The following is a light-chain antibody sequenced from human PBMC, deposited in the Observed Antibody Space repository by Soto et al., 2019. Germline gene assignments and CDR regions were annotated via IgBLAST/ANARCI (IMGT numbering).Light chain of an antibody. CDR1: SSDVGGYNY. Sequence: VLTQPASVSGSPGQSITISCTGTSSDVGGYNYVSWYQHHPGKAPKLIIFDVSNRPSGISNRFSGSKSGNTASLTISGLQAEDEADYYCISYTSSSPYVFGTGTKVTVL. V-gene: IGLV2-14*03. J-gene: IGLJ1*01. CDR2: DVS. CDR3: ISYTSSSPYV.